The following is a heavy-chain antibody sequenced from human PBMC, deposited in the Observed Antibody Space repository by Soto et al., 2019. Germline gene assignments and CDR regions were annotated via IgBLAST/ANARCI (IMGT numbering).Heavy chain of an antibody. Sequence: GGSLRLSCAASGFTFSSYAMSWVRQAPGKGLEWVSAISGSGGSTYYADSVKGRFTISRDNSKNTLYLQMNSLRAEDTAVYYCASAIFGVVIIAGLYYYGMDVWGQGTTVTVSS. J-gene: IGHJ6*02. D-gene: IGHD3-3*01. V-gene: IGHV3-23*01. CDR1: GFTFSSYA. CDR3: ASAIFGVVIIAGLYYYGMDV. CDR2: ISGSGGST.